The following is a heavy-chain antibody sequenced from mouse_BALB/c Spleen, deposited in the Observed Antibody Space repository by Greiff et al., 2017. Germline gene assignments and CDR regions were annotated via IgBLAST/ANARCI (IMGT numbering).Heavy chain of an antibody. J-gene: IGHJ3*01. CDR1: GFTFSSYG. CDR3: AREGYEFAY. D-gene: IGHD2-2*01. CDR2: ISSGGSYT. V-gene: IGHV5-6*01. Sequence: EVQGVEYGGDLVKPGGSLKLSCEASGFTFSSYGMSWVRQTPDKRLEWVATISSGGSYTYYPDSVKGRFTISRDNAKNTLYLQMSSLKSEDTAMYYCAREGYEFAYWGQGTLVTVSA.